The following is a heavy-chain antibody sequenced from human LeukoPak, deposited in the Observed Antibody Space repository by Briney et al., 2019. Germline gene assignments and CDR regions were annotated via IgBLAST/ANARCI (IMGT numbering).Heavy chain of an antibody. CDR1: GFTFSGSA. D-gene: IGHD6-13*01. V-gene: IGHV3-73*01. Sequence: PGGSLRLSCAASGFTFSGSAMHWVRQASGKGLEWVGRIRSKANSYATAYAASVKGRFTISRDDSKNTAYLQMNSLKTEDTAVYYCTRSYSSSWFTQDDAFDIWGQGTMVTVSS. CDR3: TRSYSSSWFTQDDAFDI. CDR2: IRSKANSYAT. J-gene: IGHJ3*02.